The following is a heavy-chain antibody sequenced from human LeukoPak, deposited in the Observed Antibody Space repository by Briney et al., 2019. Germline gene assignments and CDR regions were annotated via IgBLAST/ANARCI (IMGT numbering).Heavy chain of an antibody. Sequence: GGSLRLSCAASGFTFSSHWMSWVRQAPGKGLEWVANIKEDGSEKYYVDSVEGRFTISRDNAKNSLYLQMNSLRAEDTAVYYCARTTEGGYTYDYFYYYYMDVWGKGTTVTISS. J-gene: IGHJ6*03. CDR1: GFTFSSHW. CDR2: IKEDGSEK. CDR3: ARTTEGGYTYDYFYYYYMDV. D-gene: IGHD5-18*01. V-gene: IGHV3-7*03.